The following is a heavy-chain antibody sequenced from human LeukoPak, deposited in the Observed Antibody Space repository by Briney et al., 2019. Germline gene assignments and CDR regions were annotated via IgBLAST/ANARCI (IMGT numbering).Heavy chain of an antibody. V-gene: IGHV4-59*01. J-gene: IGHJ4*02. CDR1: GGSISSYY. D-gene: IGHD6-13*01. Sequence: KASETLSLTCTVSGGSISSYYWSWIRRPPGKGLEWIGYIYYSGSTNYNPSLKSRVTISVDTSKNQFSLKLSSVTAADTAVYYCARLGGQQLVQDYWGQGTLVTVSS. CDR2: IYYSGST. CDR3: ARLGGQQLVQDY.